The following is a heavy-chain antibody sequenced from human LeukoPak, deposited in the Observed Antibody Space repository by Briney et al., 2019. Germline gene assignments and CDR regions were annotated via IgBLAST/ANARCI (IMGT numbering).Heavy chain of an antibody. D-gene: IGHD1-1*01. J-gene: IGHJ4*02. CDR1: GFTLNNYN. Sequence: PGGSLRLSCAASGFTLNNYNMNWVRQAPGKGLEWVSSISSSSSYIYYADSVRGRFTISRDNAKNSLYLQMNSLRAEDTAVYFCARERETYNDYWGQGTLVTVSS. V-gene: IGHV3-21*01. CDR3: ARERETYNDY. CDR2: ISSSSSYI.